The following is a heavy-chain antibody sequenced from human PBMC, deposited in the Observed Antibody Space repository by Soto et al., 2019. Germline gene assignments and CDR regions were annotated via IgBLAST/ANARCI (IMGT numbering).Heavy chain of an antibody. Sequence: QVQLQESGPGLVKPSQTLSLNCSVSGDSINNADYYWSWIRQHAGRGLEWIGYIYYSGTTYYNPSLTSRVTISMDSSKNQFSLEMISVTAADTAVYYCARVRGHAFDIRGQGTMVTVSS. CDR1: GDSINNADYY. V-gene: IGHV4-31*03. CDR3: ARVRGHAFDI. D-gene: IGHD3-10*01. J-gene: IGHJ3*02. CDR2: IYYSGTT.